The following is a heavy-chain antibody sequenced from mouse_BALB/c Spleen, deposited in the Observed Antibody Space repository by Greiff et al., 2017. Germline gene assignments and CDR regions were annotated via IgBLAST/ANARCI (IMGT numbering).Heavy chain of an antibody. J-gene: IGHJ2*01. CDR2: INPSTGYT. Sequence: QVQLKESGAELAKPGASVKMSCKASGYTFTSYWMHWVKQRPGQGLEWIGYINPSTGYTEYNQKFKDKATLTADKSSSTAYMQLSSLTSEDSAVYYCARRWGDADYWGQGTTLTVSS. D-gene: IGHD1-1*02. CDR1: GYTFTSYW. V-gene: IGHV1-7*01. CDR3: ARRWGDADY.